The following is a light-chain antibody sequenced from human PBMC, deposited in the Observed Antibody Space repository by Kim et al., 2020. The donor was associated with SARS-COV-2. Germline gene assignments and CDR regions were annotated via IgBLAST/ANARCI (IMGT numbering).Light chain of an antibody. J-gene: IGKJ1*01. Sequence: ESVGDRVTITCRASQDINNYLVWYQQKPGKVPNLLILGASALQPGVPSRFSGSGSGTDFTLTISSLQPEDVATYYCQKYDRVPPTFGPGTKVDIK. V-gene: IGKV1-27*01. CDR1: QDINNY. CDR3: QKYDRVPPT. CDR2: GAS.